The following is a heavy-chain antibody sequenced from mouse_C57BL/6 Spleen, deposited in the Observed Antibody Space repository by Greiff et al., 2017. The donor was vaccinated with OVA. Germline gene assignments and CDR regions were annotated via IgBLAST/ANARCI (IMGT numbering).Heavy chain of an antibody. Sequence: VQLQQSGPGLVKPSQSLSLTCSVTGYSITSGYYWNWIRQFPGNKLEWMGYISYDGSNNYNPSLKNRISITRDTSKNQFFLKLNSVTTEDTATYYCAREGGKTPCAYWGQGTLVTVSA. V-gene: IGHV3-6*01. CDR3: AREGGKTPCAY. CDR1: GYSITSGYY. CDR2: ISYDGSN. J-gene: IGHJ3*01.